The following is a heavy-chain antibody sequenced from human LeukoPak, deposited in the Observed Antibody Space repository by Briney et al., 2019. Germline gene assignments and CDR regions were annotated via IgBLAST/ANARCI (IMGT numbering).Heavy chain of an antibody. D-gene: IGHD6-19*01. CDR2: ISSSGSTI. Sequence: GGSLRLSCAASGFTFSSYEMNWVRQAPGKGLEWVSYISSSGSTIYYADSVKGRFAISRDNAKNSLYLQMNSLRAEDTAVYYCARVVFSVAGGFDYWGQGTLVTVSS. CDR3: ARVVFSVAGGFDY. V-gene: IGHV3-48*03. CDR1: GFTFSSYE. J-gene: IGHJ4*02.